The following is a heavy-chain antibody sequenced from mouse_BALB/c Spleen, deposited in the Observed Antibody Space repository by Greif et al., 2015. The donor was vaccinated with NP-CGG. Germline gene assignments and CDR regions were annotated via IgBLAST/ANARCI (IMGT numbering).Heavy chain of an antibody. CDR1: GFNIKDTY. V-gene: IGHV14-3*02. CDR2: IDPANGNT. J-gene: IGHJ1*01. Sequence: VHVKQSGAELVKPGASVKLSCTASGFNIKDTYMHWVKQRPEQGLEWIGRIDPANGNTKYDPKFQGKATITADTSSNTAYLQLSSLTSEDTAVYYCARSTYWYFDVWGAGTTVTVSS. CDR3: ARSTYWYFDV.